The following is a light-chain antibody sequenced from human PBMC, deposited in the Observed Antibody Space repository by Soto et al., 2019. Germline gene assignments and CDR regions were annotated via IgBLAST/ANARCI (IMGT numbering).Light chain of an antibody. J-gene: IGKJ1*01. CDR3: QQYGTSPRM. V-gene: IGKV3-20*01. CDR2: GVS. Sequence: EIVLTQSPGTLSLSPGERATLSCRASQSVRSSYLAWYQQKLGQAPRLLIYGVSHKATGIPDKFSGRGSGNDCTLTISRLESEHFADYYCQQYGTSPRMFGQGTKVRLK. CDR1: QSVRSSY.